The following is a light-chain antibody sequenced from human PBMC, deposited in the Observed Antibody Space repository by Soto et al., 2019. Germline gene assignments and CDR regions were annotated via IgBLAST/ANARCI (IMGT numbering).Light chain of an antibody. V-gene: IGLV2-14*01. CDR1: SSDVGGYNY. CDR2: EVS. J-gene: IGLJ2*01. CDR3: SSYTSSSTLDVV. Sequence: QSVLTQPASVSGSPGQSITISCTGTSSDVGGYNYVSWYQQHPRKAPKLMIYEVSNRPSGVSNRFSGSKSGNTASLTISGLQAEDEADYYCSSYTSSSTLDVVFGGGTKLTVL.